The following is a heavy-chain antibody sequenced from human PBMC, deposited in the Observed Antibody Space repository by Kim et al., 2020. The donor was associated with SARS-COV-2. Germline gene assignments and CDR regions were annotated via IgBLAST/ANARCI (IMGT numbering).Heavy chain of an antibody. CDR2: INHSGST. CDR3: ARGTRQWLVRGPYYYYMDV. Sequence: SDTLSLTCAVYGGSFSGYYWSWIRQPPGKGLEWIGEINHSGSTNYNPSPKSRVTISVDTSKNQFSLKLSSVTAADTAVYYCARGTRQWLVRGPYYYYMDVWGKGTTVTVSS. CDR1: GGSFSGYY. J-gene: IGHJ6*03. D-gene: IGHD6-19*01. V-gene: IGHV4-34*01.